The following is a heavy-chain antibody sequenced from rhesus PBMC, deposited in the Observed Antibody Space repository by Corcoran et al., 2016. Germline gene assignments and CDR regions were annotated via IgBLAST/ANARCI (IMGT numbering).Heavy chain of an antibody. J-gene: IGHJ6*01. CDR1: GGSISGHY. Sequence: QVQLQESGPGLVKPSETLSLSCTVSGGSISGHYWNWIRQFPGKGLEWIGNIYGDGSYNNNNPSPQRRGTLSVDTSKNQVSLRQTSVTAADTAVYYCARQGYGSGSYGLDSWGQGVGVTVSS. CDR2: IYGDGSYN. CDR3: ARQGYGSGSYGLDS. D-gene: IGHD6-31*01. V-gene: IGHV4S11*01.